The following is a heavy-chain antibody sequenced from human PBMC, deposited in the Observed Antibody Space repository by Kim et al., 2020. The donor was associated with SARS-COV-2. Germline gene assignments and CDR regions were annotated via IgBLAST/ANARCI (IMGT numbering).Heavy chain of an antibody. CDR3: ARTFSGSYFNAFDI. J-gene: IGHJ3*02. D-gene: IGHD1-26*01. Sequence: ADSVMGRFTISRDNSKNTLYLQMNSLRAEDTAVYYCARTFSGSYFNAFDIWGQGTMVSVSS. V-gene: IGHV3-30*01.